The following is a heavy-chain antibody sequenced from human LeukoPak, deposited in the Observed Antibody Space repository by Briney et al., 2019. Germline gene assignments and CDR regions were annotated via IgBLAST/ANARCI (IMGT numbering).Heavy chain of an antibody. CDR2: ISGSGGST. CDR1: GFTFSSYA. CDR3: AKDMVGATSADFDY. D-gene: IGHD1-26*01. V-gene: IGHV3-23*01. Sequence: GGSLRLSCAASGFTFSSYAMSWVRQAPGKGLEWVSAISGSGGSTYYTDSVKGRFTISRDNSKNTLYLQMNSLRAEDTAVYYCAKDMVGATSADFDYWGQGTLVTVSS. J-gene: IGHJ4*02.